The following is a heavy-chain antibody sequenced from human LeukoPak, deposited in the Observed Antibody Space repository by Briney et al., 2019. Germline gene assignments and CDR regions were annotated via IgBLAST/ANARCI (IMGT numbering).Heavy chain of an antibody. J-gene: IGHJ3*02. V-gene: IGHV4-34*01. CDR3: ARDRYGYEGDAFDI. Sequence: SETLSLTCAVYGGSFSGYYWSWIRQPPGKGLEWIGEINHSGSTNYNPSLKSRVTISVDTSKNQFSLKLSSVTAAGTAVYYCARDRYGYEGDAFDIWGQGTMVTVSS. D-gene: IGHD5-18*01. CDR2: INHSGST. CDR1: GGSFSGYY.